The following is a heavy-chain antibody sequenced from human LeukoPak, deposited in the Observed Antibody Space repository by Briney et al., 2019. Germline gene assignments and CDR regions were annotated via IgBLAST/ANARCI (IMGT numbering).Heavy chain of an antibody. V-gene: IGHV3-66*01. CDR1: GFIVSSNY. J-gene: IGHJ3*02. CDR3: ATASHDAFDI. D-gene: IGHD2-2*01. Sequence: GGSLRLSCAASGFIVSSNYMTWVRQAPGKGLEWVSLIYSGGATYYADSVKGRFTISRDNAENTLFLQMNNLRPEDTALYSCATASHDAFDIWGQGTMVTVSS. CDR2: IYSGGAT.